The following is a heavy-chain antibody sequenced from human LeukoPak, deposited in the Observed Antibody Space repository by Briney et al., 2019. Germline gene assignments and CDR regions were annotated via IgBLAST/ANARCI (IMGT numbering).Heavy chain of an antibody. CDR3: ARESNVLPWFGEPV. CDR1: GGSISSYY. CDR2: IYTSGST. Sequence: SETLSLTCTVSGGSISSYYWSWIRQPAGKGLEWIGRIYTSGSTNYNPSLKSRVTMSVDTSKNQFSLKLSSVTAADTAVYYCARESNVLPWFGEPVWGQGTLVTVSS. D-gene: IGHD3-10*01. V-gene: IGHV4-4*07. J-gene: IGHJ4*02.